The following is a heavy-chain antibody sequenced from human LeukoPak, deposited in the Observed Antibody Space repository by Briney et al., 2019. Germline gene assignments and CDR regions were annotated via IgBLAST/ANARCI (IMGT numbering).Heavy chain of an antibody. CDR1: GFTVSNNY. Sequence: GGSLRLSCGASGFTVSNNYMSWVRQAPGKGLEWVSVLYSGGNTYYTDSVKGRFAISRDYSWNTVYLQMNSLRAEDTAVYYCARDRADGYNYGDYFDNWGQGTLVTVSS. D-gene: IGHD5-18*01. V-gene: IGHV3-53*01. J-gene: IGHJ4*02. CDR2: LYSGGNT. CDR3: ARDRADGYNYGDYFDN.